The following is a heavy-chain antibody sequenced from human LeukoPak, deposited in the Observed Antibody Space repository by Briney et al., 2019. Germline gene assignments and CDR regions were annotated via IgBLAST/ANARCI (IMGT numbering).Heavy chain of an antibody. Sequence: PGGSLRLSCAASGFTFSSYSMNWVRQAPGKGLEWVSSISSSSSYIYYADSVKGRFTISRDNAKNSLYLQMNRLRAEDTAVYYCARAPETYYDFWSGYYTGIWFDPWGQGTLVTVSS. J-gene: IGHJ5*02. CDR3: ARAPETYYDFWSGYYTGIWFDP. CDR1: GFTFSSYS. D-gene: IGHD3-3*01. V-gene: IGHV3-21*01. CDR2: ISSSSSYI.